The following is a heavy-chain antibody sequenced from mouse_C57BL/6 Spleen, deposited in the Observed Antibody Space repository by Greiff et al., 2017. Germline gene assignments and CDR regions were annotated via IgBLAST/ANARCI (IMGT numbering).Heavy chain of an antibody. V-gene: IGHV1-58*01. D-gene: IGHD1-1*01. CDR1: GYTFTSYG. J-gene: IGHJ2*01. Sequence: EVQLQQSGAELVRPGSSVTMSCKTSGYTFTSYGINWLKQRPGQGLEWIGYIYIGNGYTEYNETFKGKATLTSDTSSSTAYMQLSSLTSEESAIYFCARQGEYYGSSNYFDDWGQGTTLTVSS. CDR3: ARQGEYYGSSNYFDD. CDR2: IYIGNGYT.